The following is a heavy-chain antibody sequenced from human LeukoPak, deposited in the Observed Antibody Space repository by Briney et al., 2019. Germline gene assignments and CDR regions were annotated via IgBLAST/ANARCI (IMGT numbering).Heavy chain of an antibody. CDR1: GGSISSYY. J-gene: IGHJ4*02. CDR2: IYYSGST. Sequence: SETLSLTCTVSGGSISSYYWSWIRQPPGKGLEWIGYIYYSGSTNYNPSLKSRVTISVDTSKNQFSLKLSSVTAADTAVYYCASSGDGYKWGLHFDYWGQGTLVTVSS. V-gene: IGHV4-59*12. D-gene: IGHD5-24*01. CDR3: ASSGDGYKWGLHFDY.